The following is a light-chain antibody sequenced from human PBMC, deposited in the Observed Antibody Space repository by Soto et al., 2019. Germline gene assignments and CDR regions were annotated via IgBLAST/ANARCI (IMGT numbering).Light chain of an antibody. V-gene: IGKV3-11*01. Sequence: EIVLTQSPATLSLSPGERATLSCRASQSVSSYLAWYQQKPGQAPRLLIYDASNRATGIPARFSGSGSVTDFILTISRLDPDYFAVYYCQQRSNWPPFFTLCPGTKVYIK. CDR1: QSVSSY. J-gene: IGKJ3*01. CDR3: QQRSNWPPFFT. CDR2: DAS.